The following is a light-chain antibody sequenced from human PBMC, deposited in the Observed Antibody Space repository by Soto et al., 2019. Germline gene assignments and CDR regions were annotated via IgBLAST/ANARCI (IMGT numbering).Light chain of an antibody. CDR1: QGVSSN. CDR3: QQYNNRPYT. Sequence: EIVMTQSPATLAVSPGERATLSCRASQGVSSNLAWYQQKPGQAPRLLIYGASTRATGIPARFSGSGSGTEFTLTISSLQSEDFTVYYCQQYNNRPYTFGQGT. J-gene: IGKJ2*01. V-gene: IGKV3-15*01. CDR2: GAS.